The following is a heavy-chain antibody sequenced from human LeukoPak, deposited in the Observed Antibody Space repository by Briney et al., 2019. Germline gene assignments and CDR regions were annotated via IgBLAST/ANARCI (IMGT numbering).Heavy chain of an antibody. CDR2: ISPSGDRT. CDR3: AIMHGYYDGSGFWVQ. J-gene: IGHJ4*02. CDR1: GFTFSSYA. Sequence: PGGSLRLSCAASGFTFSSYAMSWVRQAPGKGLEWVSFISPSGDRTSNADSVEGRFTIFRDNTRNTLYLQMNSLRDEDTGVYYCAIMHGYYDGSGFWVQWGQGTLVTVSS. D-gene: IGHD3-22*01. V-gene: IGHV3-23*01.